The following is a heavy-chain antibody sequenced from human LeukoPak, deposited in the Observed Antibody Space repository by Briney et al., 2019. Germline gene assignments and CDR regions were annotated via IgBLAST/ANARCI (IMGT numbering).Heavy chain of an antibody. V-gene: IGHV3-11*04. CDR3: ARDLGSGSPPYYFDS. J-gene: IGHJ4*02. Sequence: GGSLRLSCAASGCTFSDYYMSWIRQAPGKGLEWVSYISSSGSTIYYADSVKGRFTISRDNAKNSLYLQMNSLRAEDTAVYYCARDLGSGSPPYYFDSWGQGTLVTVSS. D-gene: IGHD3-10*01. CDR2: ISSSGSTI. CDR1: GCTFSDYY.